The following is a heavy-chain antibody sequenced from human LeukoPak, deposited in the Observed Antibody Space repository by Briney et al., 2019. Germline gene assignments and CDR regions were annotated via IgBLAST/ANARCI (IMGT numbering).Heavy chain of an antibody. V-gene: IGHV3-23*01. CDR3: AKSGPQYNWNYFDY. Sequence: GGSLRLSCAASGFTFSTIGMTWVRQAPGKGLEWVSGISESGTTTYYADSVKGGFTVSRDNSKNTPYLQMNSLRAEDTAVYYCAKSGPQYNWNYFDYWGQGTLVTVSS. CDR1: GFTFSTIG. J-gene: IGHJ4*02. CDR2: ISESGTTT. D-gene: IGHD1-20*01.